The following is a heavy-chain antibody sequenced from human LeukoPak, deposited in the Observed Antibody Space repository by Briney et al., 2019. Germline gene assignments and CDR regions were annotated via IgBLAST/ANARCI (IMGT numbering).Heavy chain of an antibody. CDR2: ISGGGGST. J-gene: IGHJ4*02. V-gene: IGHV3-23*01. CDR1: GFTFSSSA. D-gene: IGHD1-26*01. Sequence: GGSLRLSCAASGFTFSSSAMTWVRQAPGKGLEWVSAISGGGGSTYYADSVKGRFTIPRDNSKNTLYLQMNSLRGEDTAVYYCAKDKAVGATPFFDYWGLGTLVTVPS. CDR3: AKDKAVGATPFFDY.